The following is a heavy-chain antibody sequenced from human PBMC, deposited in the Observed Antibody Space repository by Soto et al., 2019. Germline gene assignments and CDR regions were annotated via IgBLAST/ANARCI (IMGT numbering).Heavy chain of an antibody. D-gene: IGHD3-22*01. J-gene: IGHJ4*02. CDR1: GGTFSSYA. CDR2: IIPIFGTA. CDR3: ARDGDYYDSSGYNYFDY. Sequence: QVQLVQSGAEVKKPGSSVKVSCKASGGTFSSYAISWVRQAPGQGLEWMGGIIPIFGTANYAQKFQGRVTITADESTSTAYMELISLRSEDTAVYYCARDGDYYDSSGYNYFDYWGQGTLVTVSS. V-gene: IGHV1-69*12.